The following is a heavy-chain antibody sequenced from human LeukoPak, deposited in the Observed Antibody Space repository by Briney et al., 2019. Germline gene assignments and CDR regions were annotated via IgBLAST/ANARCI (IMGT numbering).Heavy chain of an antibody. V-gene: IGHV3-53*01. D-gene: IGHD5-18*01. Sequence: GGSLRLSCAASGFTVSSNYMSWVRQAPGKGLEWVSVIYSGGSTYYADSVKGRFTISRDNSKNTLYLQMNSLRAEDTAVNYCASYVDTAMAAGVAFDIWGQGTMVTVSS. CDR2: IYSGGST. CDR3: ASYVDTAMAAGVAFDI. J-gene: IGHJ3*02. CDR1: GFTVSSNY.